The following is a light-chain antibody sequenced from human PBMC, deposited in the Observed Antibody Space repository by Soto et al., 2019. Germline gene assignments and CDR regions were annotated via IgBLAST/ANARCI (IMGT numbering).Light chain of an antibody. CDR3: SSHTSVNTRV. CDR2: EVT. Sequence: QSALTQPASVSGSPGQSIAISCTGTSSDVGTYDYVSWYQQYPDKAPKLIIYEVTQRPSGVSNRFSGSKSCNTAALTISGLQAEDEADYYCSSHTSVNTRVFGTGTKLTVL. CDR1: SSDVGTYDY. J-gene: IGLJ1*01. V-gene: IGLV2-14*01.